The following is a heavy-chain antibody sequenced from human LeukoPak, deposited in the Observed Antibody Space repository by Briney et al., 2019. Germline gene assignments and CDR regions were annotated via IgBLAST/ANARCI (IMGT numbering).Heavy chain of an antibody. D-gene: IGHD6-19*01. CDR1: GFTVSSNY. V-gene: IGHV3-53*01. Sequence: PGGSLRLSCAASGFTVSSNYMNWVRQAPGKGLEWVSVIYSGGSTYYADSVKGRFTISRDNSKNTLYLQMNSLRAEDTAVYYCARVHVGAVAGKNYFDYWGQGTLVTVSS. CDR3: ARVHVGAVAGKNYFDY. CDR2: IYSGGST. J-gene: IGHJ4*02.